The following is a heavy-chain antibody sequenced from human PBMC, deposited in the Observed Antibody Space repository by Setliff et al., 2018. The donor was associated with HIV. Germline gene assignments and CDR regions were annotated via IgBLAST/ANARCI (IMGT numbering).Heavy chain of an antibody. Sequence: SDTLSLTCTVSGGSINSSTYYWGWIRQPPGKGLEWIGSFYYSGRTYYSPSLRSRVTISVDTSKNQFSLRLSSVTAADTAVYYCARGSRQLTIFGVVFKTNYYFMDVWGKGTAVTVSS. D-gene: IGHD3-3*01. CDR2: FYYSGRT. J-gene: IGHJ6*03. CDR3: ARGSRQLTIFGVVFKTNYYFMDV. CDR1: GGSINSSTYY. V-gene: IGHV4-39*01.